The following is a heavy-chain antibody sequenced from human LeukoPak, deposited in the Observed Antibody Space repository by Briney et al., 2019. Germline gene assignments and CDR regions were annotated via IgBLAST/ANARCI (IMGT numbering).Heavy chain of an antibody. CDR2: ISAYNGNT. CDR1: GYTFTSYG. D-gene: IGHD3-22*01. J-gene: IGHJ4*02. Sequence: ASVKVSCKASGYTFTSYGISWVRQAPGQGLEWMGWISAYNGNTNYAQKLQGRVTMTTDTSTSTAYMELRSLRSDDTAVYYCARDLSPVNYDSSGLIDYWGQGTLVTVPS. V-gene: IGHV1-18*01. CDR3: ARDLSPVNYDSSGLIDY.